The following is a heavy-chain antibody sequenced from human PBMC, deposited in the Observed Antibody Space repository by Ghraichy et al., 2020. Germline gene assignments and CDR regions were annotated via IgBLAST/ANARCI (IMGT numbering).Heavy chain of an antibody. CDR1: GFTFSSYS. Sequence: GGSLRLSCAASGFTFSSYSMNWVRQAPGKGLEWVSYISSSSSTIYYADSVKGRFTISRDNAKNSLYLQMNSLRAEDTAVYYCARDMGLRYFDWLLTPGTDDDAFDIWGQGTMVTVSS. J-gene: IGHJ3*02. D-gene: IGHD3-9*01. CDR2: ISSSSSTI. V-gene: IGHV3-48*01. CDR3: ARDMGLRYFDWLLTPGTDDDAFDI.